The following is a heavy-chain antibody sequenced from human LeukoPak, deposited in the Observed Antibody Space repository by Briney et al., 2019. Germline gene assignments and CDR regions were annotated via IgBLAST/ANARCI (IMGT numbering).Heavy chain of an antibody. CDR2: ISAYNGNT. J-gene: IGHJ4*02. CDR1: GYTFTSYG. V-gene: IGHV1-18*01. D-gene: IGHD3-16*01. CDR3: AREQGPDAWLFRGPNSGRPDY. Sequence: ASVKVSCKASGYTFTSYGISWVRQAPGQGLEWMGWISAYNGNTNYAQKLQGRVTMTTDTSTSTAYMELRSLRSDDTAVYYCAREQGPDAWLFRGPNSGRPDYWGQGTLVTVSS.